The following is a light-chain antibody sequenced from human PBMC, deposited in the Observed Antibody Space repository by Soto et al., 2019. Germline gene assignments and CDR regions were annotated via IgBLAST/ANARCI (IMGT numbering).Light chain of an antibody. J-gene: IGKJ1*01. CDR3: QHYNSYSEA. Sequence: EIVLTQSPGTLSSSPGERHTLFRRPSQTVTSNYLAWYQQKPGQAPRLLFFGASIRATGLPDRFSGSGSGTECTLTISSLQPDDLATYYCQHYNSYSEAFGQGTKVDIK. CDR2: GAS. V-gene: IGKV3-20*01. CDR1: QTVTSNY.